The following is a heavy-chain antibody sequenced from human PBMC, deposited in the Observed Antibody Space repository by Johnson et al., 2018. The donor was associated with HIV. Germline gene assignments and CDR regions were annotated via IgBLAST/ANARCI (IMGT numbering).Heavy chain of an antibody. Sequence: VQLVESGGGVVQPGTSLRLSCAASGFTFSSYWMSWVRQAPGKGLEWVSVIYSGGSTYYADSVKGRFTISRDNSKNTLYLQMNSLRAEDTAVYYCARASNSGYDQAFDIWGQGTMVTVSS. D-gene: IGHD5-12*01. CDR3: ARASNSGYDQAFDI. V-gene: IGHV3-66*01. CDR1: GFTFSSYW. CDR2: IYSGGST. J-gene: IGHJ3*02.